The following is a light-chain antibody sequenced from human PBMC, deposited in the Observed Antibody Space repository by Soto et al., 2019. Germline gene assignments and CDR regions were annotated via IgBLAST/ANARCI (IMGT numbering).Light chain of an antibody. CDR2: GAS. Sequence: EIVMTQSPATLSVSPGERATLSCRASQSVSSNLAWYQQKPGQAPRLLIYGASTRATGIPARFSGSGSGTEFTLTISSLQSEDFAVYSYQQYNNWLSITFGQGTRLEIK. V-gene: IGKV3-15*01. J-gene: IGKJ5*01. CDR1: QSVSSN. CDR3: QQYNNWLSIT.